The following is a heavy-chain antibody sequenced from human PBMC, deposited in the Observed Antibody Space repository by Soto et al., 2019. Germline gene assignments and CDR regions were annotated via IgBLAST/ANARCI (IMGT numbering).Heavy chain of an antibody. Sequence: PGGSLILSCAASEFTFSSYAMSWVRQAPGKGLEWVSTISGSGGRTYYADSVKGRFTISRDNSRNTLHLQMNSLRVEDTALYYCAKTLLSTSWYGLHDYVSQGTLVTVSS. J-gene: IGHJ4*02. CDR3: AKTLLSTSWYGLHDY. V-gene: IGHV3-23*01. CDR1: EFTFSSYA. CDR2: ISGSGGRT. D-gene: IGHD6-13*01.